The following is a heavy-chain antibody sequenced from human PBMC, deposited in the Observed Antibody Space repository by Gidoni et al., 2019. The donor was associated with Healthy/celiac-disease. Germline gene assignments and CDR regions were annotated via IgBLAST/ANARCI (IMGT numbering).Heavy chain of an antibody. CDR2: IKSKTDGGTT. CDR1: GFTFSNAW. CDR3: TTLKEMATISYYYIDV. Sequence: EVQLVESGGGLVKPGGSLRLSCAASGFTFSNAWMNWVRQAPGKGLEWVGRIKSKTDGGTTDYSAPVKGRFTISRDDSKNTLYLQMNSLNTEDTAVYYCTTLKEMATISYYYIDVWGKGTTVTVSS. D-gene: IGHD5-12*01. J-gene: IGHJ6*03. V-gene: IGHV3-15*07.